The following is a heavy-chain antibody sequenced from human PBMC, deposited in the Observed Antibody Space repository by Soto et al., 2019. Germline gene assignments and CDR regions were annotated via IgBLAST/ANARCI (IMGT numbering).Heavy chain of an antibody. Sequence: EVQLLESGGGLVPPGGSLRLSCEGSGFTFSNYSMNWVRQAPGKGLEWVSYISGKSDSIQYVDSVKGRFTISRDNAKNSLYLHMNSLSDEDTAVYYCARGAHSGAWLMNQWVQGTLVTVSS. D-gene: IGHD6-19*01. CDR3: ARGAHSGAWLMNQ. CDR1: GFTFSNYS. J-gene: IGHJ4*02. CDR2: ISGKSDSI. V-gene: IGHV3-48*02.